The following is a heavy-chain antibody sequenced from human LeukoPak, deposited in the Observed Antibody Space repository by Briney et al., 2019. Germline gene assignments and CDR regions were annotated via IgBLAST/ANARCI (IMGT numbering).Heavy chain of an antibody. CDR2: INDSGRT. J-gene: IGHJ6*03. Sequence: SETLSLTCAVYGGSFSNYYWSWIRQPPGKGLEWIGEINDSGRTNYNPSLMSRVTVSVDTSKNQFSLRLTSVTATDTAVYYCARRWNYGRNYYTDVWGNGATVSVSS. CDR1: GGSFSNYY. CDR3: ARRWNYGRNYYTDV. D-gene: IGHD1-7*01. V-gene: IGHV4-34*01.